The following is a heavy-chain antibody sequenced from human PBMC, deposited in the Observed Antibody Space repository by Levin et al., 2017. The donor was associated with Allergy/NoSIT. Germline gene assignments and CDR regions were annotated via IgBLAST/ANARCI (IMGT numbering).Heavy chain of an antibody. V-gene: IGHV2-70*11. CDR3: ARSSPGGFSYGHHFDY. J-gene: IGHJ4*02. D-gene: IGHD5-18*01. Sequence: ASGPTLVKPTQTLTLTCTFSGFSLTTSAMCVSWIRQPPGKALEWLARIDWDDDKYYSTSLKTRLSISKDTSKNQVVLTMTNMDPVDTATYYCARSSPGGFSYGHHFDYWGQGTLVAVSS. CDR2: IDWDDDK. CDR1: GFSLTTSAMC.